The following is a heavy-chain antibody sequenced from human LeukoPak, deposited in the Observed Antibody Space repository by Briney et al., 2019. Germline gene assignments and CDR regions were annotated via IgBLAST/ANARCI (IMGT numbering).Heavy chain of an antibody. Sequence: GASVKVSCKASGYTFTSYYMHWVRQAPGQGLEWMGIINPSGGSTSYAQKFQGRVTMTTDTSTSTAYMELRSLRSDDTAVYYCARDYYCSSTSCYTREYFQHWGQGTLVTVSS. J-gene: IGHJ1*01. CDR3: ARDYYCSSTSCYTREYFQH. V-gene: IGHV1-46*01. D-gene: IGHD2-2*02. CDR2: INPSGGST. CDR1: GYTFTSYY.